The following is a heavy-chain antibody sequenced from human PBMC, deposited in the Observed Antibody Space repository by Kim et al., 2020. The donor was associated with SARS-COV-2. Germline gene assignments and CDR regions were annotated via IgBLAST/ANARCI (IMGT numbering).Heavy chain of an antibody. V-gene: IGHV4-39*01. CDR2: IYYSVTT. D-gene: IGHD6-19*01. CDR1: GGSISSSTHY. CDR3: ARHGYTNGVIDY. Sequence: SETLSLTCSVSGGSISSSTHYWGWIRQPPGKGLEWIGTIYYSVTTYDNPSLQTRVTIFGDTSKSQFSLRLTSVTAADTAVYYCARHGYTNGVIDYWGQGTLLAVSS. J-gene: IGHJ4*02.